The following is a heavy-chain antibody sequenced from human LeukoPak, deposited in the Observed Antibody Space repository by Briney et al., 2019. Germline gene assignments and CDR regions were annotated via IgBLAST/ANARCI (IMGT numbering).Heavy chain of an antibody. Sequence: AGGSLRLSCAASGFTFSSYAMSWVRQAPGKGLEWVSAISGSGGNTYYADSVKGRFTISRDNSKNTLYLQMNSLRAEDTAVYSCAKDSGSYFDYWGQGTLVTVSS. CDR3: AKDSGSYFDY. CDR2: ISGSGGNT. D-gene: IGHD1-26*01. J-gene: IGHJ4*02. CDR1: GFTFSSYA. V-gene: IGHV3-23*01.